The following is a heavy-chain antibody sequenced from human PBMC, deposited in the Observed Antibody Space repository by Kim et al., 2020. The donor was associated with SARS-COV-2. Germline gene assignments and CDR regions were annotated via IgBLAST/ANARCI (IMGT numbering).Heavy chain of an antibody. Sequence: GGSLRLSCAASGFTFSDYYMSWIRQAPGKGLEWVSYISSSSSYTNYADSVKGRFTISRDNAKNSLYLQMNSLRAEDTAVYYCASAVGSSSWLGSSYYYGMDVWGQGTTVTVSS. V-gene: IGHV3-11*06. CDR1: GFTFSDYY. CDR3: ASAVGSSSWLGSSYYYGMDV. CDR2: ISSSSSYT. D-gene: IGHD6-13*01. J-gene: IGHJ6*02.